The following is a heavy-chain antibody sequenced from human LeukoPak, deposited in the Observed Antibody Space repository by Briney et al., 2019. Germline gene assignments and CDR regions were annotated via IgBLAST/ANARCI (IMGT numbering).Heavy chain of an antibody. J-gene: IGHJ4*02. CDR3: ARKGAVAGLDY. V-gene: IGHV6-1*01. D-gene: IGHD6-19*01. Sequence: SQTLSLTCALSGDSVSSNSATWTWIRQSPSRGLEWLGRTYYRSKWYNDYAVSVKSRITINPDTSKNQFSLQLNSVTPEDTAVYYCARKGAVAGLDYWGQGTLVTVSS. CDR1: GDSVSSNSAT. CDR2: TYYRSKWYN.